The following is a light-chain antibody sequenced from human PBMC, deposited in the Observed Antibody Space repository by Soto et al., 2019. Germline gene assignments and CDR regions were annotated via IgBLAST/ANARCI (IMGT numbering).Light chain of an antibody. V-gene: IGKV1-39*01. CDR2: AAS. J-gene: IGKJ2*01. Sequence: DIQMTQSPSSLSASVGDRVTITCRASQSISNYLNWYQQKPGKAPKLLIYAASSLQSGVPLRFSGSGSGTDFTLTISSLQPEDFATYYCQQSYSAPPRTFGQGTKVEIK. CDR3: QQSYSAPPRT. CDR1: QSISNY.